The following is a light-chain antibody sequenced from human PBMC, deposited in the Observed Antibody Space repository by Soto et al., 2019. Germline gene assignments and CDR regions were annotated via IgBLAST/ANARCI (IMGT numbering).Light chain of an antibody. CDR2: DVS. Sequence: QSALTQPRSVSGSPGQSVTISCTGTSSDVGGYNYVSWYQQHPGKAPKLMIYDVSKRPSVVPDRFSGSNSGNTASLTISGLQAEDEADYYCCSYAGSYYVFGTGTKLTVL. CDR3: CSYAGSYYV. CDR1: SSDVGGYNY. J-gene: IGLJ1*01. V-gene: IGLV2-11*01.